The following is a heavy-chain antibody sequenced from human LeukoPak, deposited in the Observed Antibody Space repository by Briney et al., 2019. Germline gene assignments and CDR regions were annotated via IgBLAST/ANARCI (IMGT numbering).Heavy chain of an antibody. J-gene: IGHJ4*02. CDR2: ISHSGLT. Sequence: SETLSLTCSVSGYSISSGYYWGWIRQPPGKGPEWIGSISHSGLTYYNPSLQSRVGISVDTSKNQFSLRLSSVTAADTAVYFSVRHEAGHGGYSDFWGQGTLVTVSS. CDR3: VRHEAGHGGYSDF. CDR1: GYSISSGYY. D-gene: IGHD4-23*01. V-gene: IGHV4-38-2*01.